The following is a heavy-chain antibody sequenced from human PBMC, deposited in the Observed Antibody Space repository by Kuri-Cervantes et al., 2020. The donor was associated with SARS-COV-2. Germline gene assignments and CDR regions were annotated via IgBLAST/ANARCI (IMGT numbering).Heavy chain of an antibody. Sequence: GGSLRLSCAASGFTFSSYSMNWVRQAPGKGLEWVSSISISRSYIYYANSVRGRFTISRDNAKNSLYMKMNSLGAADTSVYYCARARGSHYFDYWGQGTPVTVSS. CDR2: ISISRSYI. D-gene: IGHD3-16*01. CDR3: ARARGSHYFDY. CDR1: GFTFSSYS. J-gene: IGHJ4*02. V-gene: IGHV3-21*01.